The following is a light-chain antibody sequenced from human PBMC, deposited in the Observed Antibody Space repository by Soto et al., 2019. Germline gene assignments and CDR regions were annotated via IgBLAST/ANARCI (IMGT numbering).Light chain of an antibody. J-gene: IGKJ1*01. CDR2: GAS. CDR1: QSVSSSY. V-gene: IGKV3-20*01. Sequence: EIVLTQSPGTLSLSPGERVTLSCRASQSVSSSYLAWYQQKPGQAPRLPFYGASSRATGIPDRFSGSGSGTDFTLTISRLEPEDFAVYYCQQYGSSGTFGQGTKVDIK. CDR3: QQYGSSGT.